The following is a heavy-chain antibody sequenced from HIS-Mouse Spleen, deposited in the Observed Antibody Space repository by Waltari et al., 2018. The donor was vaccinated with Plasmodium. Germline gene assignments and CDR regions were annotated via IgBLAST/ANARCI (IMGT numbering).Heavy chain of an antibody. CDR1: GFPFSSTG. CDR3: AKDRRSSSWYVDY. J-gene: IGHJ4*02. D-gene: IGHD6-13*01. V-gene: IGHV3-30*18. CDR2: ISYDGSNK. Sequence: QVQLVESGGGVVQPGRSLRLSCQASGFPFSSTGMHWVRQAPGKGLEWVAVISYDGSNKYYADSVKGRFTISRDNSKNTLYLQMNSLRAEDTAVYYCAKDRRSSSWYVDYWGQGTLVTVSS.